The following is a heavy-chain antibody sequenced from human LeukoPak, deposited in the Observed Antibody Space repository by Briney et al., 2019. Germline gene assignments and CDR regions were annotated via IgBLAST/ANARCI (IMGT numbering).Heavy chain of an antibody. CDR2: IYYSGYT. CDR3: ARTTEGGYTYNYFYYYYMDV. D-gene: IGHD5-18*01. V-gene: IGHV4-59*01. CDR1: GYSISSYY. J-gene: IGHJ6*03. Sequence: SETLSLTCTVSGYSISSYYWSWIRQPPGKGLKWIGNIYYSGYTTYSPSLRSRVTISVDTSKNQFSLKLSSVTAADTAVYYCARTTEGGYTYNYFYYYYMDVWGKGTTVTISS.